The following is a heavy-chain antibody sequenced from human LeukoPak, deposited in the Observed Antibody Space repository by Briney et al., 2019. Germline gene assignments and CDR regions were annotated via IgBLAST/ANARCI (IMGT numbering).Heavy chain of an antibody. CDR1: GGSISSYY. CDR2: IYTSGST. CDR3: ARERITGTTLRRGWFDP. J-gene: IGHJ5*02. D-gene: IGHD1-7*01. V-gene: IGHV4-4*07. Sequence: SETLSLTCTVSGGSISSYYWSWIRQPAGKGPEWIGRIYTSGSTNYNPSLKSRVTMSVDTSKNQFSLKLSSVTAADTAVYYCARERITGTTLRRGWFDPWGQGTLVTVSS.